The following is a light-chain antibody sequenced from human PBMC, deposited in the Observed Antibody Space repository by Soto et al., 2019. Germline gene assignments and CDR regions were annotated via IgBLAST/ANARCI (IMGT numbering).Light chain of an antibody. CDR1: QSVSDW. CDR2: DAS. V-gene: IGKV1-5*01. Sequence: IQMTQSPSTLSAPVGDRVTITCRASQSVSDWLAWYQQKPGKAPKLLIYDASRLESAVPSRFSGSGSQTEFTLTISSLHPDDFATYYCHQYNSYTWTFGQGTKVELK. J-gene: IGKJ1*01. CDR3: HQYNSYTWT.